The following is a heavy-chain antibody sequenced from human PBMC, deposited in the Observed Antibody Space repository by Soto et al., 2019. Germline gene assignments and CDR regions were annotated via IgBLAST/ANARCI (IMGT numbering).Heavy chain of an antibody. J-gene: IGHJ6*02. Sequence: ASVKVSCKASGYTFTSYGISWVRQAPGQGIEWMGWISAYNGNTNYAQKLQGGVTMTTDTSTSTAYMELRSLRSDDTAVYYCAREHIVVVTAIKPINYAMYVWGHGTTGTVSS. CDR1: GYTFTSYG. CDR2: ISAYNGNT. D-gene: IGHD2-21*02. CDR3: AREHIVVVTAIKPINYAMYV. V-gene: IGHV1-18*04.